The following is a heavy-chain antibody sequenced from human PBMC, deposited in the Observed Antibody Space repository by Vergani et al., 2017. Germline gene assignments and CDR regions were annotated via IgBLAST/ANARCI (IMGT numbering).Heavy chain of an antibody. CDR2: INHSGST. D-gene: IGHD5-12*01. Sequence: QVQLQQWGAGLLKPSETLSLTCAVYGGSFSGYYWSWIRQPPGKGLEWIGEINHSGSTNYNPSLKSRVTISVDTSKNQFSLKLSSVTAADTAVYYCAREGYSGYKRPYYFDYWGQGTLVTVSS. J-gene: IGHJ4*02. V-gene: IGHV4-34*01. CDR3: AREGYSGYKRPYYFDY. CDR1: GGSFSGYY.